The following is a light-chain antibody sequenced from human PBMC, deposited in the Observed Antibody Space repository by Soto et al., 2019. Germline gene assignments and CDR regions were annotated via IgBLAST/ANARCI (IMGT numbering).Light chain of an antibody. CDR2: EVS. Sequence: QSSLSQPASVSGSPVQSITISCTGTSSDVCGYNYFSWYQQHPGKSPKLMIYEVSNRPSGVCNRFSGSKSGNTASLTSSGLQDEDEADYYCRAYTSRSXLDAVGTGTKVXV. CDR1: SSDVCGYNY. V-gene: IGLV2-14*01. J-gene: IGLJ1*01. CDR3: RAYTSRSXLDA.